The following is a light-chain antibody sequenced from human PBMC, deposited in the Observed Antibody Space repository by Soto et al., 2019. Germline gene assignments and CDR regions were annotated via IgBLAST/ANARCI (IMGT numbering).Light chain of an antibody. CDR3: QNYNNWPPWT. Sequence: EIVMTQSPATLSVSPGERATLSCRASQSVSSNLAWYQQKPGQAPRLLIYGASTRATGIPARFSGSRSGTEFNLTISSLQSEDFAVYYCQNYNNWPPWTFGQGTKVEIK. CDR1: QSVSSN. V-gene: IGKV3-15*01. CDR2: GAS. J-gene: IGKJ1*01.